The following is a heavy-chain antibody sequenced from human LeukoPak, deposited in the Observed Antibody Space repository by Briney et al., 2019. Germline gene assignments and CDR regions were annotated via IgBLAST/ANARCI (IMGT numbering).Heavy chain of an antibody. V-gene: IGHV3-30*03. CDR3: VWVRGY. CDR1: GFTFSSYG. Sequence: GSSLRPSCAASGFTFSSYGTHWVRQAPGKGLEWVAVISYDGSNKYYADSVKGRFTISRDNSKNTLYLQMNSLRAEDTAVYYCVWVRGYWGQGTLVTVSS. D-gene: IGHD3-10*01. CDR2: ISYDGSNK. J-gene: IGHJ4*02.